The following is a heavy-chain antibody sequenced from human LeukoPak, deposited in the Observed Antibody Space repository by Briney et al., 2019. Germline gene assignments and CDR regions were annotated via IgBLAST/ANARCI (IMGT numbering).Heavy chain of an antibody. CDR2: INHRGII. CDR3: ARGFCSSTSCDASDAFDV. J-gene: IGHJ3*01. Sequence: SETLSLTCAVYGGSFSGYYWSWIRQPPGKGLEWIGVINHRGIIDYNPSLKSRVTISVDTSKNHFSLKLSSVTAADTAVYYCARGFCSSTSCDASDAFDVWGQGTMVTVSS. V-gene: IGHV4-34*01. D-gene: IGHD2-2*01. CDR1: GGSFSGYY.